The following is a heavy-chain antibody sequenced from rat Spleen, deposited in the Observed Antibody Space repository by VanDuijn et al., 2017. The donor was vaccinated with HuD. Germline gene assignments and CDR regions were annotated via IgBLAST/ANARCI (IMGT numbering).Heavy chain of an antibody. CDR1: GFTFNDYW. J-gene: IGHJ2*01. V-gene: IGHV5-31*01. Sequence: EVQLVESGGGLVQPGRSLKLSCVASGFTFNDYWMTWIRQAPGRGLEWVASITNTGSSTYYPDSVKGRFTISRDNAKSTLYLQMNSLRSEDTATYYCARHIRHFDYWGQGVMVTVSS. CDR2: ITNTGSST. CDR3: ARHIRHFDY. D-gene: IGHD4-1*01.